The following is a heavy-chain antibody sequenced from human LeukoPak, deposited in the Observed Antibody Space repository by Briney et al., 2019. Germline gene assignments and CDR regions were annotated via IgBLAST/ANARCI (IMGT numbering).Heavy chain of an antibody. J-gene: IGHJ5*02. CDR3: AKGDDYWSGYYGP. V-gene: IGHV3-23*01. CDR1: GFTFNKNG. CDR2: ISGGGVT. D-gene: IGHD3-3*01. Sequence: GGSLRLSCAASGFTFNKNGMIWVRQAPGKGLEWVSAISGGGVTFYSDSVKGRFTISRDSSNNTLFLQMNSLRVEDTALYYCAKGDDYWSGYYGPWGQGTLVTVSS.